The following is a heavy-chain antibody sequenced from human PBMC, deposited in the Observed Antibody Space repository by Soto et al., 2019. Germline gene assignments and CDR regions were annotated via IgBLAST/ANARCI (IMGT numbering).Heavy chain of an antibody. CDR2: ITASGYSA. D-gene: IGHD3-16*01. Sequence: EAQLLESGGGLVQPGGSLRLSCAASGLAFSNYAMTWVRQAPGKGLEWVSIITASGYSAYYGGAVKGRFPTSRDNSRSTLYLQMNGLRADDTAVYYCAKGDLLWDPFDFWGQGTLVTVSS. V-gene: IGHV3-23*01. CDR1: GLAFSNYA. CDR3: AKGDLLWDPFDF. J-gene: IGHJ4*02.